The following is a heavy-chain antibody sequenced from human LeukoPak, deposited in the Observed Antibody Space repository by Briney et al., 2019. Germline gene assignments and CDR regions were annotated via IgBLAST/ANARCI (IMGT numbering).Heavy chain of an antibody. J-gene: IGHJ4*02. V-gene: IGHV3-23*01. CDR1: GFTFSSYA. CDR3: AKESSGWYGEY. D-gene: IGHD6-19*01. CDR2: ISGSGGST. Sequence: GGSLRLSCAASGFTFSSYAMSWVRQAPGEGLEWVSAISGSGGSTYYADSVKGRFTISRDNSKNTLYPQMNSLRAEDTAVYYCAKESSGWYGEYWGQGTLVTVSS.